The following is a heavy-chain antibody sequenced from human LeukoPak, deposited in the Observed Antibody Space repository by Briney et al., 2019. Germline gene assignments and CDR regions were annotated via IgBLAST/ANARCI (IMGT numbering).Heavy chain of an antibody. CDR2: IYYSGST. V-gene: IGHV4-30-4*08. CDR3: ARRRFITLYNWFDP. J-gene: IGHJ5*02. Sequence: PSETLSLTCTVSGGSISSGDYYWSWIRQPPGKGLEWIGYIYYSGSTYYNPSPKSRVTISVDTSKNQFSLKLSSVTATDTAVYYCARRRFITLYNWFDPWGQGTLVTVSS. D-gene: IGHD3-22*01. CDR1: GGSISSGDYY.